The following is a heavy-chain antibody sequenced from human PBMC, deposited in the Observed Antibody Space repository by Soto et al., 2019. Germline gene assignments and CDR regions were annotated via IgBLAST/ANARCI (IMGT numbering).Heavy chain of an antibody. J-gene: IGHJ4*02. D-gene: IGHD1-26*01. CDR2: ISYDGST. CDR3: AKVRGSIVGATRLGY. V-gene: IGHV3-30-3*01. Sequence: PGVSLRLSCAASGFTFKNYAMHWVRQAPGKGLEWVAVISYDGSTYYADSVKGRFTISRDNFKNTLYLQMNSLRAEDTAVYYCAKVRGSIVGATRLGYWGQGTLVTVSS. CDR1: GFTFKNYA.